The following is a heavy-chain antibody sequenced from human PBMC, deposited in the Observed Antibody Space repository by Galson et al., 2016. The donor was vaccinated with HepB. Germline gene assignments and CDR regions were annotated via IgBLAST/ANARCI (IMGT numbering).Heavy chain of an antibody. V-gene: IGHV4-34*01. CDR2: INHVGFT. Sequence: SETLSLTCAVYDGPLSGYYWTWIRQPPGQGLEWLGEINHVGFTNYNPPLKSRVTISVDTSSNHFSLQLTSVTAADTAVYYCARGRLPQAHLDLWGQGTLVTVSS. CDR3: ARGRLPQAHLDL. D-gene: IGHD5-12*01. CDR1: DGPLSGYY. J-gene: IGHJ5*02.